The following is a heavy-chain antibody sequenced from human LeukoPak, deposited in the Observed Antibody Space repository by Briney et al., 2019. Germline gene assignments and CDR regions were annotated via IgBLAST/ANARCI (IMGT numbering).Heavy chain of an antibody. V-gene: IGHV1-2*02. CDR1: GYTFTSYY. J-gene: IGHJ5*02. CDR3: ARDQNTASATAFNWFDP. D-gene: IGHD5-18*01. CDR2: INPNSGGT. Sequence: GASVKVSCKASGYTFTSYYMHWVRQAPGQGLEWMGWINPNSGGTNYAQKFQGRVTMTRDTSISTAYMELSRLRSDDTAVYYCARDQNTASATAFNWFDPWGQGTLVTVSS.